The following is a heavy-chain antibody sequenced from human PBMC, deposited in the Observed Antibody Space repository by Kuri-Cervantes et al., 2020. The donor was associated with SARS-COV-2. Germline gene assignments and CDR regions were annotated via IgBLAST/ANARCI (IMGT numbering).Heavy chain of an antibody. J-gene: IGHJ4*02. CDR2: ISGSGGST. CDR3: TTDLVGAPFDY. CDR1: GFTFSSYW. Sequence: GESLKISCAASGFTFSSYWMHWVRQAPGKGLEWVSAISGSGGSTYYADSVKGRFTISRDNSKNTLYLQMNSLRAEDTAVYYCTTDLVGAPFDYWGQGTLVTVSS. D-gene: IGHD1-26*01. V-gene: IGHV3-23*01.